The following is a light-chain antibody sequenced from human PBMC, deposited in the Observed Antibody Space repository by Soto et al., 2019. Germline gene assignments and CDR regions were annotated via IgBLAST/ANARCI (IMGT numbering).Light chain of an antibody. Sequence: QSALTQPSSLSGSPGPTITISCTGTIGDVGSYNRVSWYQQHPGKAPKLIIYEVTDRPSGVSNRFSGSKSGNTASLTISGLQAEDEAEYYCSSYTNINTRACVYGTGTKVTVL. CDR3: SSYTNINTRACV. CDR2: EVT. CDR1: IGDVGSYNR. J-gene: IGLJ1*01. V-gene: IGLV2-14*01.